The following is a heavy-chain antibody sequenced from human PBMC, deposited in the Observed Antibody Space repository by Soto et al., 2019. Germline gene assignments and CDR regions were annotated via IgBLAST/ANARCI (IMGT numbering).Heavy chain of an antibody. CDR2: INTSNDNK. D-gene: IGHD2-15*01. J-gene: IGHJ4*02. Sequence: ASVKVSCTASGYTFTNYGISWTRQAPGEGLEWVGWINTSNDNKLYAQKLQGRLTLTTDTSTSTAYMDLTTLRSDDTAVYFCARDPGAASFDFRAQGTPVTVSS. CDR3: ARDPGAASFDF. V-gene: IGHV1-18*01. CDR1: GYTFTNYG.